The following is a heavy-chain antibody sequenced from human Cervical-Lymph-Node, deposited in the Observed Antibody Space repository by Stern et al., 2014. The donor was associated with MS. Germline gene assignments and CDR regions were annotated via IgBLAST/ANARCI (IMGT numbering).Heavy chain of an antibody. J-gene: IGHJ3*02. V-gene: IGHV3-9*01. CDR3: AKDKGDFDAFDI. D-gene: IGHD2-21*02. Sequence: EVQLVESGGGLLQPGRSLRLSCAASGFTFDDYVMNWVLQAPGKGLEWVSGISWNRGTIGYADSVKGRFTISRDNAKNSLYLQMNSLKAEDTALYYCAKDKGDFDAFDIWGQGTMVTVSS. CDR1: GFTFDDYV. CDR2: ISWNRGTI.